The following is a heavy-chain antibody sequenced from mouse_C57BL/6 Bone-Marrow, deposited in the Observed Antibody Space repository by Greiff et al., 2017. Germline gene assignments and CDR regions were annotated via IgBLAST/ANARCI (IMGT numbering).Heavy chain of an antibody. D-gene: IGHD2-12*01. J-gene: IGHJ2*01. Sequence: VQLQQSGAELARPGASVKLSCKASGYTFTSYGISWVKQRTGQGLEWIGEIYPRSGNTYYNEKFKGKATLTADKSSSTAYMELRSLTSEDSAVYFCSYSYFDYWGQGTTRTVSS. V-gene: IGHV1-81*01. CDR1: GYTFTSYG. CDR2: IYPRSGNT. CDR3: SYSYFDY.